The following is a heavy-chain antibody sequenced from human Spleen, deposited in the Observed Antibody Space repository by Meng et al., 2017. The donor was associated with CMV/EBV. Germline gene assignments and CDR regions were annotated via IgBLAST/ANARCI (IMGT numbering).Heavy chain of an antibody. J-gene: IGHJ4*02. D-gene: IGHD3/OR15-3a*01. CDR3: VHIDFWSHLAIDY. CDR2: IYWKDDK. CDR1: GFSLTTGGLA. Sequence: FSGFSLTTGGLAVGWMRQSPGKALEWLAVIYWKDDKLYNPPLSSRLTITKDTSKNQVVLTLTHLDPVDTATYYCVHIDFWSHLAIDYWGQGTLVTVSS. V-gene: IGHV2-5*01.